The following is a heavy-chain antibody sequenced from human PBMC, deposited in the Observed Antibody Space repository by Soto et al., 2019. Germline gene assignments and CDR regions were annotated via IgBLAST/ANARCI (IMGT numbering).Heavy chain of an antibody. CDR1: GGSISSYY. D-gene: IGHD3-3*01. CDR3: ARIGGYDFWSGYYWFDP. CDR2: IYYSGST. J-gene: IGHJ5*02. V-gene: IGHV4-59*01. Sequence: PSETLSLTCTVSGGSISSYYWSWIRQPPGKGLEWIGYIYYSGSTNYNPSLKSRVTISVDTSKNQFSLKLSSVTAADTAVYYCARIGGYDFWSGYYWFDPWGQETLLTVSS.